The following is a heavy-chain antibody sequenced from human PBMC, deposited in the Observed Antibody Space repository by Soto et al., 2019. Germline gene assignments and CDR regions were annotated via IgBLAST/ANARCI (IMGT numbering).Heavy chain of an antibody. Sequence: GTCPFTDAAFSSTACYIHCQHRALGAGLEWTRWLNAPSGGTAYAQKSQGRVTLTRDTSIATAYLPLTSLTSDDTALYYCAKDLTQQLAYWLDPWGQGTQVTVSS. J-gene: IGHJ5*02. CDR2: LNAPSGGT. V-gene: IGHV1-2*02. CDR3: AKDLTQQLAYWLDP. D-gene: IGHD6-13*01. CDR1: AFSSTACY.